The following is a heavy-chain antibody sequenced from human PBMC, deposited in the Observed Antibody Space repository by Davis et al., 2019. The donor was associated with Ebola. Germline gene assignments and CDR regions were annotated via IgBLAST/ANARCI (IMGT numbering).Heavy chain of an antibody. CDR3: AREMATTNDAFDI. CDR2: ISDSSTTI. D-gene: IGHD5-24*01. Sequence: GESLKISCAASGFTFIRYSMNWVRQAPGKGLEWVSYISDSSTTIYYADSVKGRFTISRDNAKNTLYLQKNSLRVEDTAVYYCAREMATTNDAFDIWGQGTMVSVSS. CDR1: GFTFIRYS. V-gene: IGHV3-48*04. J-gene: IGHJ3*02.